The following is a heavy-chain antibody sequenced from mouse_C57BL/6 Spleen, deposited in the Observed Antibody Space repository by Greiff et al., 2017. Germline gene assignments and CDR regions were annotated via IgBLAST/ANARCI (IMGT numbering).Heavy chain of an antibody. V-gene: IGHV1-50*01. D-gene: IGHD1-1*01. Sequence: QVHVKQPGAELVKPGASVKLSCKASGYTFTSYWMQWVKQRPGQGLEWIGEIDPSDSYTNYNQKFKGKATLTVDTSSSTAYMQLSSLTSEDYAVYYCARRTLSTVVPFDYWGQGTTLTVSS. J-gene: IGHJ2*01. CDR2: IDPSDSYT. CDR1: GYTFTSYW. CDR3: ARRTLSTVVPFDY.